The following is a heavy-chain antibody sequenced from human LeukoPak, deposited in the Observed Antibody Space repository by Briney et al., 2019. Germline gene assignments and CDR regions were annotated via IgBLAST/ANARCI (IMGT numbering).Heavy chain of an antibody. V-gene: IGHV4-59*01. Sequence: RSETLSLTCTVDADSISDDYRGWVRQQRGKGLEWIGYLYNSGRSTYNPSLKSRVTISAETSQNHFPLKLNSVITADTAVYYCTSGAGWPIDYWGQGILVTVSS. CDR1: ADSISDDY. D-gene: IGHD2-15*01. J-gene: IGHJ4*02. CDR2: LYNSGRS. CDR3: TSGAGWPIDY.